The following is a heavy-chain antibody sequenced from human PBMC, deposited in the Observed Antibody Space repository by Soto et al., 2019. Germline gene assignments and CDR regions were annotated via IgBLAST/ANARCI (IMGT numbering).Heavy chain of an antibody. CDR3: TTDTFLERIFGVLALH. CDR1: GFTFSNAW. CDR2: IKSKSDGGTT. J-gene: IGHJ1*01. V-gene: IGHV3-15*01. Sequence: SRAASGFTFSNAWMGWVPQAPGKGLEWIGRIKSKSDGGTTDYAAPVKGRLTISRADSENTLYLQMNSLKTEDTAVYYCTTDTFLERIFGVLALHWGQG. D-gene: IGHD3-3*01.